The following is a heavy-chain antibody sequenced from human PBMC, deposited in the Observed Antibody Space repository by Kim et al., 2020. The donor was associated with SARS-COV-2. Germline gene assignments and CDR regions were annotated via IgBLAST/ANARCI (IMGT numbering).Heavy chain of an antibody. V-gene: IGHV4-39*01. D-gene: IGHD6-13*01. J-gene: IGHJ5*02. Sequence: SETLSLTCTVSGGSISSSSYYWGWIRQPPGKGLEWIGSIYYSGSTYYNPSLKSRVTISVDTSKNQFSLKLSSVTAADTAVYYCARPAAADNWFDPWGQGTLVTVSS. CDR2: IYYSGST. CDR1: GGSISSSSYY. CDR3: ARPAAADNWFDP.